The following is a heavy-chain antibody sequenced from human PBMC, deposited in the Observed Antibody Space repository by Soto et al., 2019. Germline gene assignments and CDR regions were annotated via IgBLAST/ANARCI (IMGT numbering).Heavy chain of an antibody. CDR2: ISAYNGNT. CDR1: GYTFTSYG. D-gene: IGHD1-7*01. V-gene: IGHV1-18*04. CDR3: AKTATTNSCYYDMEV. J-gene: IGHJ6*03. Sequence: ASVKVSCKASGYTFTSYGISWVRQAPGQGLEWMGWISAYNGNTNYAQKLQGRVTMTTDTSTSTAYMELRSLRSDDTAVYYCAKTATTNSCYYDMEVWAKGCTVTVSS.